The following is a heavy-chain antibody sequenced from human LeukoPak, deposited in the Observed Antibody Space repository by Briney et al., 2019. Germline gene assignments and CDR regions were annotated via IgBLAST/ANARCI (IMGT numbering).Heavy chain of an antibody. CDR1: GFSFSSYA. CDR3: ARVALNTWYDAFDI. J-gene: IGHJ3*02. Sequence: PGGSLRLSCAASGFSFSSYAMQWVRQAPGKGLEYFLAISSNGVSTYYANSVKGRFTISRDNSKNTLHLQMGSLRAEDMAVYYCARVALNTWYDAFDIWGQGTMVTVSS. CDR2: ISSNGVST. V-gene: IGHV3-64*01. D-gene: IGHD6-13*01.